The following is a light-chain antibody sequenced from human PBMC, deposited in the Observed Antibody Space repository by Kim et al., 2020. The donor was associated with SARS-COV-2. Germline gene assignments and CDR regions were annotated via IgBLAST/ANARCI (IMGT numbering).Light chain of an antibody. CDR1: SSNIGNNY. Sequence: QSVLTQPPSVSAAPGQKVTIYCSGSSSNIGNNYVSWYQQLPGTAPKLLIYDNNKRPSGIPDRFSGSKSGTSATLGITGLQTGDEADYYCGTWDSSLSAGPWVFGGGTQLTVL. CDR2: DNN. V-gene: IGLV1-51*01. CDR3: GTWDSSLSAGPWV. J-gene: IGLJ3*02.